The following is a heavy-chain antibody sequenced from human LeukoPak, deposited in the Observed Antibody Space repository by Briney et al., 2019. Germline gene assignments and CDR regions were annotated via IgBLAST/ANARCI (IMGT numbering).Heavy chain of an antibody. CDR1: GYTFTGYY. CDR2: MNPNSGNT. CDR3: ATEGKMVRGVYTDY. D-gene: IGHD3-10*01. Sequence: ASVKVSCKASGYTFTGYYMHWVRQAPGQGLEWMGWMNPNSGNTGYAQKFQGRVTMTRNTSISTAYMELSSLRSEDTAVYYCATEGKMVRGVYTDYWGQGTLVTVSS. V-gene: IGHV1-8*02. J-gene: IGHJ4*02.